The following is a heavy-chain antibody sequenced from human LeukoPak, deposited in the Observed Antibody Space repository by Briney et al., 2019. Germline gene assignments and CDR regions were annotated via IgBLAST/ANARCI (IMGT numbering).Heavy chain of an antibody. D-gene: IGHD3-22*01. CDR3: ARGAEYYDSSGYRPFDY. J-gene: IGHJ4*02. CDR2: IYPGDSDT. Sequence: GESLKISCKGSGYSFTSYWIGWVRQMPGKGLEWMGIIYPGDSDTRYSPSFQGQVTISADKSISTAYLQWSSLKASDTAMYYCARGAEYYDSSGYRPFDYWGQGTLVTVSS. V-gene: IGHV5-51*01. CDR1: GYSFTSYW.